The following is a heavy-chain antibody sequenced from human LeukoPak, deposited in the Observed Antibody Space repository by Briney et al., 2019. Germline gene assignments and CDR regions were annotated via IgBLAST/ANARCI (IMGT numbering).Heavy chain of an antibody. CDR1: GFSFSRSW. CDR2: INRDGSEK. CDR3: ARGRFVNWFDP. V-gene: IGHV3-7*01. J-gene: IGHJ5*02. D-gene: IGHD3-16*02. Sequence: GGSLRLSCEASGFSFSRSWMSWVRQGPGKGLEWVATINRDGSEKYYVDSVKGRFTISRDNPKNSLYLQMNSLRAEDTAVYYCARGRFVNWFDPWGQGTLVTVSS.